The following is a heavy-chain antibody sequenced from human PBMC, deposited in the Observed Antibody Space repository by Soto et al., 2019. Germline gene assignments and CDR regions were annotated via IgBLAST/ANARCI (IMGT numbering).Heavy chain of an antibody. V-gene: IGHV1-69*13. J-gene: IGHJ3*02. CDR3: ATQYYSGSYYYDFDI. CDR2: IIPIFGTA. D-gene: IGHD1-26*01. CDR1: GGTFSSYA. Sequence: SVKVSCKASGGTFSSYAISWVRQAPGQGLEWMGGIIPIFGTANYAQKFQGRVTITADESTSTAYMELSSLRSEDTAVYYCATQYYSGSYYYDFDIWGQGTMVTVSS.